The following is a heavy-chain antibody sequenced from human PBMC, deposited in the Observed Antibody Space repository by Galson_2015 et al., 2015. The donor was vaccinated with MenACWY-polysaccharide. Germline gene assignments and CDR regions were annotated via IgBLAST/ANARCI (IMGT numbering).Heavy chain of an antibody. CDR3: ARGGLPGAMDL. D-gene: IGHD2-2*01. J-gene: IGHJ5*02. Sequence: SLRLSCAASGFSFNNHWMNWVRQAPGTGLEWVANMNQDGSVKYYIDSVKGRFTISRDNAKNSLSLQMNRLRGDDPAVYYCARGGLPGAMDLWGQGTLVTVSS. V-gene: IGHV3-7*01. CDR1: GFSFNNHW. CDR2: MNQDGSVK.